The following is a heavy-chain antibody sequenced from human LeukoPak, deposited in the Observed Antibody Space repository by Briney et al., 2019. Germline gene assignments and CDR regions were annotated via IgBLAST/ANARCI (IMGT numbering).Heavy chain of an antibody. CDR1: GGSISSYY. CDR2: IYYSGST. J-gene: IGHJ5*02. D-gene: IGHD3-10*01. Sequence: SETLSLTCTVSGGSISSYYWSWIRQPPGKGLEWIGYIYYSGSTNYNPSLKSRVTISVDKSKNQFSLKLSSVTAADTAVYYCARDHRYYGSGSYYNNWFDPWGQGTLVTVSS. CDR3: ARDHRYYGSGSYYNNWFDP. V-gene: IGHV4-59*12.